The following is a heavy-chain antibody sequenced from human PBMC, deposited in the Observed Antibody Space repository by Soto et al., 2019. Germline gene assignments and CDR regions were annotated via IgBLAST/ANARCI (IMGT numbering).Heavy chain of an antibody. CDR1: GFTFDDYT. V-gene: IGHV3-43*01. CDR3: AKSQSGEAFDY. D-gene: IGHD3-10*01. J-gene: IGHJ4*02. CDR2: ISWDGGST. Sequence: EVQLVESGGVVVEPGGSRRLSSAASGFTFDDYTMHWVREAPGKGLEWVSLISWDGGSTYYADSVKGRFTISRDNSKNSLYLQMNSLRTEDTALYYCAKSQSGEAFDYWGQGTLVTVSS.